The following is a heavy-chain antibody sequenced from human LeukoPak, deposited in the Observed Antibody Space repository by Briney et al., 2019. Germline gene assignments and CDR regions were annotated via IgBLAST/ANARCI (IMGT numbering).Heavy chain of an antibody. Sequence: GGSLRLSCEVSGFTFSSYHMNWVRQAPGKGLEWVSSIGSSGSYIYYADSLTGRFTISRDNAKNSLFLQMDSLRGEDTAVYYCARCTTGKTFGSLREIKKSREIDFWGQGTLVTVSS. CDR2: IGSSGSYI. CDR1: GFTFSSYH. V-gene: IGHV3-21*01. J-gene: IGHJ4*02. D-gene: IGHD1-1*01. CDR3: ARCTTGKTFGSLREIKKSREIDF.